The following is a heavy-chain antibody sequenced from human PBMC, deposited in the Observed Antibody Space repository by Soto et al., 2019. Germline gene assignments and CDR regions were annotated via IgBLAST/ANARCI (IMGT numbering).Heavy chain of an antibody. J-gene: IGHJ4*02. CDR3: VSSWGDFQYFDF. D-gene: IGHD2-21*02. CDR2: TRNIANLYST. Sequence: EVQLVESGGGLVQPGGSLRLSCAASGFTFRDQYMDWVRQAPGKGLEWVGRTRNIANLYSTEYAASVRGRFTVSRDDSSNSLYLQMNSLKTEDTAVYFCVSSWGDFQYFDFWGQGTLVTVSS. CDR1: GFTFRDQY. V-gene: IGHV3-72*01.